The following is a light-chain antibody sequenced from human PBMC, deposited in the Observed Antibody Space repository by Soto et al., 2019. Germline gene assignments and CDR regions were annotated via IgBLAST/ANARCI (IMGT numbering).Light chain of an antibody. CDR1: SGYSRYA. Sequence: QLVVTQSPSASASLGASVKLTCTLSSGYSRYAISWHQQQPEKGPRYLMNLNSDGSHSKGDGIPDRFSGSSSGAERYLTISSLQSEDEADYYCQTWGTGIQVFGGGTQLTVL. V-gene: IGLV4-69*01. CDR3: QTWGTGIQV. CDR2: LNSDGSH. J-gene: IGLJ2*01.